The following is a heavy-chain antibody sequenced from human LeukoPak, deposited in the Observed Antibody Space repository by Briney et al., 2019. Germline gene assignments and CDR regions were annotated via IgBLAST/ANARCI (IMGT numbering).Heavy chain of an antibody. CDR2: ISYDGSNK. CDR3: ARADNLEWELTGYFDY. CDR1: GFTFSSYA. J-gene: IGHJ4*02. Sequence: SGGSLRLSCAASGFTFSSYAMHWVRQAPGKGLEWVAVISYDGSNKYYADSVKGRFTISRDNAKNSLYLQMNSLRAEDTAVYYCARADNLEWELTGYFDYWGQGTLVTVSS. V-gene: IGHV3-30*04. D-gene: IGHD1-26*01.